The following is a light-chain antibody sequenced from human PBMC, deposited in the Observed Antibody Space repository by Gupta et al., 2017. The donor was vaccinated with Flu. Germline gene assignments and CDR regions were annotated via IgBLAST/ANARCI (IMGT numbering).Light chain of an antibody. V-gene: IGKV3-11*01. Sequence: EIVLTQSPATLSLSPGERATLSCRASQSVGTYLAWYQQKPGQTPRLLVYDASNRDTGIPARFSGSGSGKDFTLTISSREQEDFAVYYCQKRSNWPPYTFGQGTRLEI. CDR1: QSVGTY. CDR2: DAS. J-gene: IGKJ2*01. CDR3: QKRSNWPPYT.